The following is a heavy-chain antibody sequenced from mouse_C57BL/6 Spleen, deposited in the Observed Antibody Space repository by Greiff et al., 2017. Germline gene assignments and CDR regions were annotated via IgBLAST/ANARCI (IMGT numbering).Heavy chain of an antibody. Sequence: QVHVKQSGAELARPGASVKLSCKASGYTFTSYGISWVKQRTGQGLEWIGEIYPRSGNTYYNEKFKGKATLTADKSSSTAYMELRSLTSEDSAVYFCAPYYYGSSLYYFDYWGQGTTLTVSS. CDR1: GYTFTSYG. CDR2: IYPRSGNT. V-gene: IGHV1-81*01. CDR3: APYYYGSSLYYFDY. J-gene: IGHJ2*01. D-gene: IGHD1-1*01.